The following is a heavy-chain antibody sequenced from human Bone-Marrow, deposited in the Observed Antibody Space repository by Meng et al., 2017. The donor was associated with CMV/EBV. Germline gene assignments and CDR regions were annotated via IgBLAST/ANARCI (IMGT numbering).Heavy chain of an antibody. Sequence: GGSLRLSCAASGFTFSTYALHWVRQAPGKGLEWISYISNDGTAVYYADSERGRFTIARDNANDSASLQMNILIAENTAVYYCARDGGWCQPLFWFDPWGRGTMVTVSS. CDR2: ISNDGTAV. CDR1: GFTFSTYA. CDR3: ARDGGWCQPLFWFDP. J-gene: IGHJ5*01. D-gene: IGHD2-8*01. V-gene: IGHV3-48*03.